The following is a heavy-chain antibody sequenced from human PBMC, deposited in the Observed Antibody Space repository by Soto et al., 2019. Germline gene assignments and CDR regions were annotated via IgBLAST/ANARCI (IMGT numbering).Heavy chain of an antibody. D-gene: IGHD6-13*01. J-gene: IGHJ6*02. CDR1: GGSISSSSYY. Sequence: PSETLSLTCTVSGGSISSSSYYWGWIRQPPGKGLEWIGSIYYSGSTYYNPSLKSRVTISVDTSKNQFSLKLSSVTTADTAVYYCARLTIAAAGIYYYYYGMDVWGQGTTVTVSS. CDR3: ARLTIAAAGIYYYYYGMDV. CDR2: IYYSGST. V-gene: IGHV4-39*01.